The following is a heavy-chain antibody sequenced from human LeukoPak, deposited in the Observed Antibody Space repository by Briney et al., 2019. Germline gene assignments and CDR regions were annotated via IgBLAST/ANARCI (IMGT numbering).Heavy chain of an antibody. CDR2: ISGSGGGT. CDR3: ARDGGSDY. Sequence: GGSLRLSCAASGFTFNTYVMSWVRQAPGKGLEWVSAISGSGGGTYYADSVKGRFTISRDNAKNSLYLQMNSLRAEDTAVYYCARDGGSDYWGQGTLVTVSS. D-gene: IGHD3-16*01. V-gene: IGHV3-23*01. CDR1: GFTFNTYV. J-gene: IGHJ4*02.